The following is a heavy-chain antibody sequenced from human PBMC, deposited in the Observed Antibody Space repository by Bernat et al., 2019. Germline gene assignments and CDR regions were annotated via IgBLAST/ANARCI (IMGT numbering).Heavy chain of an antibody. J-gene: IGHJ6*02. CDR3: ARVKQDGPYSYVGMDF. V-gene: IGHV1-18*04. CDR2: ISAYNGNT. Sequence: QVQLVQSGAEVKKPGASVKVSCKASGYTFTSYYMHWVRQAPGQGLEWMGWISAYNGNTNYGTKHQGRFTMATDTATSTAYLELRSLRSDDTAVYYCARVKQDGPYSYVGMDFWGQGTTVTVSS. CDR1: GYTFTSYY. D-gene: IGHD6-13*01.